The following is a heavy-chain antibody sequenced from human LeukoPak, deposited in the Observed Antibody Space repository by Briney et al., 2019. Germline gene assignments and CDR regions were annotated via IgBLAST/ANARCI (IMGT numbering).Heavy chain of an antibody. CDR2: IDSDGSGT. J-gene: IGHJ3*02. V-gene: IGHV3-74*01. D-gene: IGHD5-24*01. CDR1: GFTFSSYW. Sequence: GGSLRLSCAASGFTFSSYWMHWVRQAPGKGLVWVSRIDSDGSGTTYADSVKGRFTISRDNAKNTLYLQMSSLRAEDTAVYYCARMARDAFDIWGQGTMVTVSS. CDR3: ARMARDAFDI.